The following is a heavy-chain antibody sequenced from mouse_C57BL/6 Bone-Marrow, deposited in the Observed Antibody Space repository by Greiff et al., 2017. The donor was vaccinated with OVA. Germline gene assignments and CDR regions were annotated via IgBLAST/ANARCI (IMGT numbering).Heavy chain of an antibody. CDR3: ARPDGFWYFDV. Sequence: EVQVVESGGGLVKPGGSLKLSCAASGFTFSDYGMHWVRQAPEKGLEWVAYISSGSSTIYYADTVKGRFTISRDNAKNTLFLQMTSLRSEDTAMYYCARPDGFWYFDVWGTGTTVTVSS. CDR1: GFTFSDYG. J-gene: IGHJ1*03. V-gene: IGHV5-17*01. D-gene: IGHD2-3*01. CDR2: ISSGSSTI.